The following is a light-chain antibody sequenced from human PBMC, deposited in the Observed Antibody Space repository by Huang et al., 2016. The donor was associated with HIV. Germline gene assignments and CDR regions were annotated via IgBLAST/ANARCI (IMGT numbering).Light chain of an antibody. V-gene: IGKV3-15*01. CDR2: GAS. CDR1: QSLGGN. CDR3: QQYNTWPPRYT. Sequence: EILLTQSPATLSMSPGERAALSSRASQSLGGNVAWYQQKPGQTPRLRIYGASTRATNIPARFSGNGTGTEFTLTINGLHSEDLAVYYCQQYNTWPPRYTFGQGTKLDLK. J-gene: IGKJ2*01.